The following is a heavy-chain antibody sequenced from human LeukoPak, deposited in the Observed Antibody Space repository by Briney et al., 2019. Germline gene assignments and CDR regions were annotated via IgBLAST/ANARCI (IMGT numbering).Heavy chain of an antibody. J-gene: IGHJ3*01. V-gene: IGHV4-4*09. D-gene: IGHD3-3*01. CDR3: ARLSAAVHLGAFDL. CDR2: IHTSGSN. CDR1: GVSISPYY. Sequence: SETLSLTCAVSGVSISPYYWAWIRQPPGKGLEWIGYIHTSGSNNQHPSLKSRVTISVDKSKNHFSLRLTSVTAADTAVYYCARLSAAVHLGAFDLWGQGTMVTVSS.